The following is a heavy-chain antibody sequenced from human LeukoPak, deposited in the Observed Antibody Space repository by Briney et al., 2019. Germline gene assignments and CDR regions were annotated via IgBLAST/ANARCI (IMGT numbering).Heavy chain of an antibody. Sequence: PGGSLRLSCAASGFTFDDYGMSWVRQAPGKGLEWVANIKQDGSEKYYVDSVKGRFTISRDNAKNSLYLQMNSLRAEDTAVYYCARIPYGDYGGFDPWGQGTLVTVSS. CDR3: ARIPYGDYGGFDP. D-gene: IGHD4-17*01. J-gene: IGHJ5*02. CDR1: GFTFDDYG. V-gene: IGHV3-7*01. CDR2: IKQDGSEK.